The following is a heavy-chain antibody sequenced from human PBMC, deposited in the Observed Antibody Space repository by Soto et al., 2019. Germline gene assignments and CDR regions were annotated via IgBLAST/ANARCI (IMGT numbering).Heavy chain of an antibody. CDR1: CVSVTNGDYY. V-gene: IGHV4-30-4*01. Sequence: SETLSLTSAVSCVSVTNGDYYWTWMRQSPGKGLEWIGNIYYTETTNYNPSLNSRLSISIDTSRNQFSLQLTSVTAADTAIYYCARQRRGGYWFDPWGQGTLVTVSS. CDR3: ARQRRGGYWFDP. CDR2: IYYTETT. J-gene: IGHJ5*02.